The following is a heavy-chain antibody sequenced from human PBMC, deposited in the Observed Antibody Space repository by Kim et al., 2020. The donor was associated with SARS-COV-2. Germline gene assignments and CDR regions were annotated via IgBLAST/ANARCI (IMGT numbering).Heavy chain of an antibody. Sequence: GGSLRLSCAVSGFGVKNSYMSWVRQAPGKGLEWVSAIYSGGATFYADFVQGRFTISKDNSKDTMYLQLNSLRADDTAVYYCVKDSDSGWYHAYWGQGTLVTVSS. V-gene: IGHV3-66*01. D-gene: IGHD6-19*01. CDR2: IYSGGAT. CDR1: GFGVKNSY. CDR3: VKDSDSGWYHAY. J-gene: IGHJ4*02.